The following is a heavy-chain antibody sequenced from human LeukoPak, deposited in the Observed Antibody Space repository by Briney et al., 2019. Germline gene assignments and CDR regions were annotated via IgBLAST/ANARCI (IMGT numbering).Heavy chain of an antibody. V-gene: IGHV4-59*01. CDR2: IYYTGST. CDR3: AREALDYDFWSGSRGAFDY. CDR1: GGSISYYY. D-gene: IGHD3-3*01. Sequence: SETLSLTCTVSGGSISYYYWSWIRQPPGKGLEWIGYIYYTGSTNYNPSLKSRVTISVDTSKNQFSLKLSSVTAADTAVYYCAREALDYDFWSGSRGAFDYWGQGTLVTVSS. J-gene: IGHJ4*02.